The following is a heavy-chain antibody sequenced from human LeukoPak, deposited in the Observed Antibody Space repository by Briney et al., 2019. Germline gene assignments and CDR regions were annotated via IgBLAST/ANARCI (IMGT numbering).Heavy chain of an antibody. J-gene: IGHJ4*02. CDR1: GFTVSSNY. CDR2: IYSSGNT. D-gene: IGHD5-24*01. CDR3: ARRDCYNSYYFDY. V-gene: IGHV3-53*01. Sequence: GGSLRLSCAASGFTVSSNYMCWVRQAPGQGLGRVSVIYSSGNTYYADSVSGRCTISRANSKNTLYLQMNSRSAEDTTVYYCARRDCYNSYYFDYWGQGTLVTVSS.